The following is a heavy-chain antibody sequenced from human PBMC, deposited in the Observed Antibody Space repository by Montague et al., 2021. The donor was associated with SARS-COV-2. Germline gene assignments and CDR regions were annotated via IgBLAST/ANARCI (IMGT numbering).Heavy chain of an antibody. CDR3: ATLPPSITIFGVVQGYYLDY. Sequence: SETLSLTCTVSGASISSRSYYWGWIRQPPGKGLEWIGFKYYSGSTYYNPTLKSRVTISVDTSKNKLSLKLSSVTATATDVYYCATLPPSITIFGVVQGYYLDYGAQGPLVTFPS. J-gene: IGHJ4*02. CDR2: KYYSGST. V-gene: IGHV4-39*01. CDR1: GASISSRSYY. D-gene: IGHD3-3*01.